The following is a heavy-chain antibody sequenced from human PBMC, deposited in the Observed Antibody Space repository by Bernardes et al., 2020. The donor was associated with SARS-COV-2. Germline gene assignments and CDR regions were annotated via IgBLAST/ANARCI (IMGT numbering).Heavy chain of an antibody. D-gene: IGHD2-8*02. V-gene: IGHV4-59*08. Sequence: SEPLSLTCTVSGGSISSYYWSWIRQPPGKGLEWIGYIYYSGSTNYNPSLKSRVTISVDTSKNQFSLKLSSVTAADTAVYYCARHARDCTRGVCQTYYYYAMDVWGQGTTVTVSS. CDR3: ARHARDCTRGVCQTYYYYAMDV. CDR2: IYYSGST. J-gene: IGHJ6*02. CDR1: GGSISSYY.